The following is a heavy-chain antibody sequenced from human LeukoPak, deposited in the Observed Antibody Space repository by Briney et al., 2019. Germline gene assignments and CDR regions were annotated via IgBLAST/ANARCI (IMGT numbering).Heavy chain of an antibody. V-gene: IGHV4-39*07. J-gene: IGHJ6*03. CDR3: ASLFSTYYYYYMDV. CDR2: IYYSGST. Sequence: SETLSLTCTVSGGSISSSSYYWGWIRQPPGKGLEWIVSIYYSGSTYYNPSRKSGITISVERAKNKFSLKLSSVTAADTAVYYCASLFSTYYYYYMDVWGKGTTVTVSS. CDR1: GGSISSSSYY.